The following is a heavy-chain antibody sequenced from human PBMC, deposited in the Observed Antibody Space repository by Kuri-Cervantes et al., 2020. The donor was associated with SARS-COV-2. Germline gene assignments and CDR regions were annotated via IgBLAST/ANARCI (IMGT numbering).Heavy chain of an antibody. CDR2: INWNGGST. Sequence: GGSLRLSCAASRFTFGDYGMSWVRQAPGKGLEWVSGINWNGGSTGYADSVKGRFTISRDNAKNSLYLQMNSLRAEDTAVYYCARVFGIVVVIAPPYYFDYWGQGTLVTVSS. V-gene: IGHV3-20*04. CDR3: ARVFGIVVVIAPPYYFDY. CDR1: RFTFGDYG. J-gene: IGHJ4*02. D-gene: IGHD2-21*01.